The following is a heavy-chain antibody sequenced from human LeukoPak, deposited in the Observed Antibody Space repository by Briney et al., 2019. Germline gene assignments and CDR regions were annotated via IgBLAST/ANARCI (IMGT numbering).Heavy chain of an antibody. J-gene: IGHJ6*03. CDR2: IDWGDDK. V-gene: IGHV2-70*11. D-gene: IGHD6-13*01. CDR3: ARIRDSSSWYGPYYYYYMDV. Sequence: SGPALVKPTQTLTLTCTFSGFPLSTSGMCVSWIRQPPGKALEWLARIDWGDDKYYSTSLKTRLTISKDTSKNQVVLTMTNMDPVDTATYYCARIRDSSSWYGPYYYYYMDVWGKGTTVTISS. CDR1: GFPLSTSGMC.